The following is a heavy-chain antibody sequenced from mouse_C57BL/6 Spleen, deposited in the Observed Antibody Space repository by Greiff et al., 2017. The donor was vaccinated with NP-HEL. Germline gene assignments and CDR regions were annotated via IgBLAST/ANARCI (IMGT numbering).Heavy chain of an antibody. CDR3: ARVWYFDV. CDR2: IYPGDGDT. Sequence: VQLQQSGPALVKPGASVKISCKASGYAFSSSWMNWVKQRPGKGLEWIGRIYPGDGDTNYNGNFKGKATLTADKSSSTAYMQLSSLTSEDSAVYFCARVWYFDVWGTGTTVTVSS. J-gene: IGHJ1*03. V-gene: IGHV1-82*01. CDR1: GYAFSSSW.